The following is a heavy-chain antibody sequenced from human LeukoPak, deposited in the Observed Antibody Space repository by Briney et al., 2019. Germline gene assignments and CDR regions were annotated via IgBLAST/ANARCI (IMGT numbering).Heavy chain of an antibody. CDR2: LLYDGSNQ. V-gene: IGHV3-30*18. J-gene: IGHJ6*02. Sequence: TGGSLRLSCAASGFTFSSYGMHWVRQAPGKGLEWVAVLLYDGSNQYYADSVKGRFTISRDNSKSTVYLQMNSLRVEDTAVYYCAKDYKTTRFHYYYGMDVWGQGTTVTVSS. D-gene: IGHD3-10*01. CDR1: GFTFSSYG. CDR3: AKDYKTTRFHYYYGMDV.